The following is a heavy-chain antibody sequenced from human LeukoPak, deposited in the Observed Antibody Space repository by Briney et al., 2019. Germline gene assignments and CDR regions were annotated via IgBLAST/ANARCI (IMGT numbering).Heavy chain of an antibody. CDR2: IKSKTDGGTT. J-gene: IGHJ4*02. CDR3: TTGYCSSTSCPKA. D-gene: IGHD2-2*01. Sequence: PGGSLRLSCAASGFTFSKAWIDWVRQAPGKGLEWVGRIKSKTDGGTTDYAAPVKGRFTISRDDSKNTLYLQMNSLKTEDTAVYYCTTGYCSSTSCPKAWGQGTLVTVSS. V-gene: IGHV3-15*07. CDR1: GFTFSKAW.